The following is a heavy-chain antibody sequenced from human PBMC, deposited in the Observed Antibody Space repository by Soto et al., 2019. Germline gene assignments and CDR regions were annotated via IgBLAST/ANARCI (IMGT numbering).Heavy chain of an antibody. CDR2: ISYDGSNK. CDR1: GFTFSSYG. J-gene: IGHJ4*02. D-gene: IGHD3-22*01. CDR3: AKDGNLYYDRSTSYFDY. Sequence: PGGSLRLSCAASGFTFSSYGMHWVRQAPGKGLEWVAVISYDGSNKYYADSVKGRFTISRDNSKNTLYLQMNSLRAEDTAVYYCAKDGNLYYDRSTSYFDYWGQGTLVTVSS. V-gene: IGHV3-30*18.